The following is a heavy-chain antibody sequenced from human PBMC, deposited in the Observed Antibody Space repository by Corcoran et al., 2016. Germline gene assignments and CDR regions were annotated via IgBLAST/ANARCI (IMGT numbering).Heavy chain of an antibody. CDR3: ARDPYYYDSSGYYRPPYNYYYYGMDV. D-gene: IGHD3-22*01. CDR1: GFTFSDYY. Sequence: QVQLVESGGGLVKPGGSLRLSCAASGFTFSDYYMSWIRQAPGKGLEWVSYISSSGSTIYYADSVKGRFTISRDNAKNSLYLQMNSLRAENTAVYYCARDPYYYDSSGYYRPPYNYYYYGMDVWGQGTTVTVSS. CDR2: ISSSGSTI. V-gene: IGHV3-11*01. J-gene: IGHJ6*02.